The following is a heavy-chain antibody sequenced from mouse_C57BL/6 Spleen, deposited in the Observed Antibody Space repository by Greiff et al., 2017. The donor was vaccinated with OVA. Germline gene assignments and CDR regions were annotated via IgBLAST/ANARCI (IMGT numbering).Heavy chain of an antibody. V-gene: IGHV1-85*01. CDR2: IYPRDGST. Sequence: VKLQESGPELVKPGASVKLSCKASGYTFTSYDINWVKQRPGQGLEWIGWIYPRDGSTKYNEKFKGKATLTVDTSSSTAYMELHSLTSEDSAVYFCARQRAITTVPRYYFDYWGQGTTLTVSS. D-gene: IGHD1-1*01. CDR1: GYTFTSYD. CDR3: ARQRAITTVPRYYFDY. J-gene: IGHJ2*01.